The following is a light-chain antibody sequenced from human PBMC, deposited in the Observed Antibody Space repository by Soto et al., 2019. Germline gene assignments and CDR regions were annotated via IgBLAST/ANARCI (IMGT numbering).Light chain of an antibody. CDR1: QSVSSSY. V-gene: IGKV3-20*01. Sequence: EIVLTQSPGTLSLSPGERATLSCRASQSVSSSYLAWYQQKPGQAPRLLIYGASSRATGIPDRFSGGGSGTDFTLTISRLEPEDFALYYCQQYGSSPRTFGQGP. CDR2: GAS. CDR3: QQYGSSPRT. J-gene: IGKJ1*01.